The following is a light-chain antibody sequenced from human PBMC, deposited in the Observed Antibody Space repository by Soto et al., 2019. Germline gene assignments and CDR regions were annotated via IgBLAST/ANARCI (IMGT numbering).Light chain of an antibody. Sequence: QSVLTQPPSASGSPGQSVTISCTGTSSDVGGYNYVSWYQQHPGKAPKLMIYEVSKRPSGVPDRFSGSKSGNTASLTVSGLQAEDEADYYCSSYAGSNIDVFGTGTKDTVL. CDR2: EVS. CDR1: SSDVGGYNY. CDR3: SSYAGSNIDV. J-gene: IGLJ1*01. V-gene: IGLV2-8*01.